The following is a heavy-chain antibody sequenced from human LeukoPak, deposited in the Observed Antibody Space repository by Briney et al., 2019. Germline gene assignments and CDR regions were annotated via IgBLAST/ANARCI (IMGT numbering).Heavy chain of an antibody. Sequence: SETLSLTCTVSGGSISSRSYYWGWIRQPPGKGLEWMGSIYYSGSTYYNPSLESRVTISVDTSKNQFSLKLSSVTAADTAVYYCAATYYYDSSGYYWGQGTLVTVSS. D-gene: IGHD3-22*01. CDR1: GGSISSRSYY. CDR3: AATYYYDSSGYY. CDR2: IYYSGST. V-gene: IGHV4-39*01. J-gene: IGHJ4*02.